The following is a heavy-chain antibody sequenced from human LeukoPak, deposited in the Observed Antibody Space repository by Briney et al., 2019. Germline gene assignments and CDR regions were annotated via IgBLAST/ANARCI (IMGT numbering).Heavy chain of an antibody. J-gene: IGHJ6*03. CDR3: SRGKMATIYDYYYYMDV. V-gene: IGHV1-69*05. CDR2: IIPIFGTA. D-gene: IGHD5-24*01. CDR1: GGTFSSYA. Sequence: GASVKVSCKASGGTFSSYAISWVRQAPGQGVEWMGGIIPIFGTANYAQKFQGRVTITTDESTSTAYMELSSLRSEDTAVYYCSRGKMATIYDYYYYMDVWGKGTTVTVSS.